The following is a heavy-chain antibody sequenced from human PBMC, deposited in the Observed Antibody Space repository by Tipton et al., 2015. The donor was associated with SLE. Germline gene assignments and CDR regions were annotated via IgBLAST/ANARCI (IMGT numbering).Heavy chain of an antibody. CDR3: AREPVYYYYYMDV. J-gene: IGHJ6*03. V-gene: IGHV4-59*12. CDR2: GYYIGST. Sequence: TLSLTCTVSDDSISNYYWSWIRQSPGKGLEWIGYGYYIGSTNYNPSLKSRLTISVDTSKNQFSLKLSSVTAADTAVYYCAREPVYYYYYMDVWGKGTTVTVSS. CDR1: DDSISNYY.